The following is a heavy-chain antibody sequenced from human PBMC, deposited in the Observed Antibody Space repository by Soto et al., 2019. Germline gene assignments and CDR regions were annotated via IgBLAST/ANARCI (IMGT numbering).Heavy chain of an antibody. J-gene: IGHJ1*01. CDR1: GYTFTSYY. D-gene: IGHD3-3*01. CDR2: INPSGGST. CDR3: AREAKRITIFGVVIRNAEYFQH. V-gene: IGHV1-46*01. Sequence: GPSVKVSCKAYGYTFTSYYMHWVRQAPGQGLEWMGIINPSGGSTSYAQKFQGRVTMTRDTSTSTVYMELSSLRSEDTAVYYCAREAKRITIFGVVIRNAEYFQHWGQGTLVTVSS.